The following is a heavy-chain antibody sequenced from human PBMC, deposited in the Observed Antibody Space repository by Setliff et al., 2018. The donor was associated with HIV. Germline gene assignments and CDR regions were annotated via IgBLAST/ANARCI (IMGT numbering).Heavy chain of an antibody. J-gene: IGHJ4*02. Sequence: ASVKVSCKASGYPFSSFGLSWVRQAPGQGLEWMGIINPSVGSTSYAQKFQGRVTMTRDTSTSTVYMELSSLRSEDTAVYYCAREYDVLLWIGSQYGRGNLDSWGQGTPVTVSS. CDR2: INPSVGST. CDR1: GYPFSSFG. CDR3: AREYDVLLWIGSQYGRGNLDS. D-gene: IGHD3-10*01. V-gene: IGHV1-46*01.